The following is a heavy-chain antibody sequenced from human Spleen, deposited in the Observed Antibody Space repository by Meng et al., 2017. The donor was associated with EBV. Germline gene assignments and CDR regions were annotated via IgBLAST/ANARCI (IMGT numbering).Heavy chain of an antibody. V-gene: IGHV4-39*07. CDR2: IYYSGST. J-gene: IGHJ4*02. D-gene: IGHD4-17*01. CDR1: GGSISSADYY. Sequence: QPPLQESGTGLVKPSETLSLTCTFSGGSISSADYYWGWIRQPPGKGLEWIGSIYYSGSTYYKSSLKSRVTISVDTSKNQFSLKLSSVTAADTAVYYCARDRGLGDFIGDYWGQGTLVTVSS. CDR3: ARDRGLGDFIGDY.